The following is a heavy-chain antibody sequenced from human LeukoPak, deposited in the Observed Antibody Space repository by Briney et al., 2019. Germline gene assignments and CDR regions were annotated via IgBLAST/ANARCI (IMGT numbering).Heavy chain of an antibody. D-gene: IGHD2-15*01. CDR3: AKVMPPGRIRFYSYYMDV. Sequence: PGGSLRLSCAASGFTFSSYAMSWVRQAPGKGLEWVSAISGSGGSTYYADSVKGRFTISRDNSKNTLYLQMNGLRVEDTAVYYCAKVMPPGRIRFYSYYMDVWGKGTTVTVS. V-gene: IGHV3-23*01. J-gene: IGHJ6*03. CDR2: ISGSGGST. CDR1: GFTFSSYA.